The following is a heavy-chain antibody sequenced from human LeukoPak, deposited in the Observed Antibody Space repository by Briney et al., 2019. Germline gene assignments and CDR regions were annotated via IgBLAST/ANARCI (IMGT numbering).Heavy chain of an antibody. Sequence: ASVKVSCKASGYTFTGYYMHWVRQAPGQGLEWMGWINPNSGGTNYAQKFRGRVTMTRDTSISTAYMELSRLRSDDTAVYYCARAYCSGGSCYSGKRFDPWGQGTLVTVSS. D-gene: IGHD2-15*01. J-gene: IGHJ5*02. V-gene: IGHV1-2*02. CDR1: GYTFTGYY. CDR3: ARAYCSGGSCYSGKRFDP. CDR2: INPNSGGT.